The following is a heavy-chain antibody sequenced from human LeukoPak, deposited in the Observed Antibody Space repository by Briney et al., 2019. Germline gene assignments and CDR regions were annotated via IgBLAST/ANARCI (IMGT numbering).Heavy chain of an antibody. CDR3: ARDRGIGSTSGQGVYYCYY. CDR1: GGSISSYF. D-gene: IGHD2-2*01. Sequence: PSETLSPSCSVSGGSISSYFWNWIRPPAGKGLGWIGRIYTSGSSVSTNSSPSLKSLVTISVDTSKNQFSLQLNSGTAADTALYYCARDRGIGSTSGQGVYYCYYWGQGTLVTVSS. V-gene: IGHV4-4*07. J-gene: IGHJ4*02. CDR2: IYTSGSSVST.